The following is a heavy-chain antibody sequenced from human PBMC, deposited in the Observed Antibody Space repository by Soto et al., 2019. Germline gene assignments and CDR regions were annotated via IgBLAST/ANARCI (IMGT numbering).Heavy chain of an antibody. D-gene: IGHD5-12*01. CDR3: ARLPYSYSGYDETYFDY. J-gene: IGHJ4*02. CDR2: IYHSGNT. Sequence: PSETLSLTCAVSGYSITSGYYWGWIRQPPGKGLEWIGSIYHSGNTYYNPSLKSRVTISVDTPQKLFSLKLSSVTAADTAVYYCARLPYSYSGYDETYFDYWGQGTLVTVSS. V-gene: IGHV4-38-2*01. CDR1: GYSITSGYY.